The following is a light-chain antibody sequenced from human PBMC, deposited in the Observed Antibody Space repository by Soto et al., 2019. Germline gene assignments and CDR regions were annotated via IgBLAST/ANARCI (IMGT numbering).Light chain of an antibody. V-gene: IGLV3-21*02. Sequence: YELTQPPSVSVAPGQTARITCGGNNIGRKSVHWYQQKPGQAPVLAVFDDSDRPSGIPERFSGSNSGNTATLTISSVEAGDEADYFCQVWDSTNDHFVFGTGTKVTVL. CDR1: NIGRKS. CDR2: DDS. J-gene: IGLJ1*01. CDR3: QVWDSTNDHFV.